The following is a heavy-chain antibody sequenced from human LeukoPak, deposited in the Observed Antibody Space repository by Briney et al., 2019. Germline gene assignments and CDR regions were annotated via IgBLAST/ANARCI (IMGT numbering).Heavy chain of an antibody. CDR3: ARDRVVVPAASKWGTTGFDP. V-gene: IGHV1-18*01. J-gene: IGHJ5*02. Sequence: ASVKVSCKASGYTFTSYGISWVRQAPGQGLEWMGWISAYNGNTNYAQKLQGRVTMTTDTSTSTAYMELRSLRSDDTAVYYCARDRVVVPAASKWGTTGFDPWGQGTLVTVSS. CDR2: ISAYNGNT. CDR1: GYTFTSYG. D-gene: IGHD2-2*01.